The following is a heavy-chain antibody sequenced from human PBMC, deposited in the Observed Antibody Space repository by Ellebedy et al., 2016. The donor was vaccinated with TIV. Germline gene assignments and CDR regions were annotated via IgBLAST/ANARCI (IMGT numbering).Heavy chain of an antibody. CDR2: IYPGDSDT. Sequence: GGSLRLSCKGSGYSFTSYWIGWVRQMPGKGLEWMGIIYPGDSDTRYSPSFQGQVTISADKSISTAYLQWSSLKASDTAMYYCARLSMVRGVLPDYWGQGTLVTVSS. J-gene: IGHJ4*02. V-gene: IGHV5-51*01. CDR3: ARLSMVRGVLPDY. CDR1: GYSFTSYW. D-gene: IGHD3-10*01.